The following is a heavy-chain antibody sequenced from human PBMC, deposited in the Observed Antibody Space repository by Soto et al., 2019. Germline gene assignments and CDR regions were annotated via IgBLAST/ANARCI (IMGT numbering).Heavy chain of an antibody. D-gene: IGHD3-9*01. CDR2: IIPILGIA. V-gene: IGHV1-69*02. CDR3: ARGSKITYYDILTGSGSYYYYGMDV. Sequence: SVKVSCKASGGTFSSYTISWVRQAPGQGLEWMGRIIPILGIANYAQKFQGRVTITADKSTSTAYMELSSLRSEDTAVYYCARGSKITYYDILTGSGSYYYYGMDVWGQGTTVTVSS. J-gene: IGHJ6*02. CDR1: GGTFSSYT.